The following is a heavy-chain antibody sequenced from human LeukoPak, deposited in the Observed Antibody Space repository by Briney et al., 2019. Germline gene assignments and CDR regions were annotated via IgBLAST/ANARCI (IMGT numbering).Heavy chain of an antibody. CDR1: GGTFSSYA. CDR2: INPSGGST. CDR3: ARDANYYDSSGPVDY. J-gene: IGHJ4*02. V-gene: IGHV1-46*01. D-gene: IGHD3-22*01. Sequence: GSSVKVSCKASGGTFSSYAISWVRQAPGQGLEWMGIINPSGGSTSYAQKFQGRVTMTRDTSTGTVYMELSSLRSEDTAVYYCARDANYYDSSGPVDYWGQGTLVTVSS.